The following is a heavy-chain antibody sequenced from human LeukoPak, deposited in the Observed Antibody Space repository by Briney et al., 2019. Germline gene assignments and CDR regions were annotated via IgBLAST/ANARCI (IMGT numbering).Heavy chain of an antibody. CDR1: GINVSSNY. CDR3: VTSTGQQFIPYDY. Sequence: GGSLRLSCAASGINVSSNYMTWIRQAPGKGLEWVSLIYGGDAAFYAGSVRGRFMISRDNLKNTLFLQMNSLRVEDTAVYYCVTSTGQQFIPYDYWGQGTHVTVPS. CDR2: IYGGDAA. V-gene: IGHV3-66*02. D-gene: IGHD6-13*01. J-gene: IGHJ4*02.